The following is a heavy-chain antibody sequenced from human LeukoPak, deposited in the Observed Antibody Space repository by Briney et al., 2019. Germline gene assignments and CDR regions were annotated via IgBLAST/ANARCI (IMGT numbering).Heavy chain of an antibody. CDR1: GGSISSYY. CDR2: IYYSGST. CDR3: ARVELYGSGNYWFDP. Sequence: SETLSLTCTVSGGSISSYYWSWIRQPPGKGLEWIGYIYYSGSTNYNPSLKSRVTISVDTSKNQFSLKLSSVTAADTAVYYCARVELYGSGNYWFDPWGQGTLVTVSS. D-gene: IGHD3-10*01. J-gene: IGHJ5*02. V-gene: IGHV4-59*01.